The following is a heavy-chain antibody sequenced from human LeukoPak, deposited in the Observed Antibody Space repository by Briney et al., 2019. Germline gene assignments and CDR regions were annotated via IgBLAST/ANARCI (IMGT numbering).Heavy chain of an antibody. CDR3: VRDGYYGSGSPGWFGP. CDR2: VFHRGTT. J-gene: IGHJ5*02. V-gene: IGHV4-38-2*02. Sequence: PSETLSLTCTVSGYSINSAFYWGWIRVPPGEGREWMGRVFHRGTTYYNSSLKSRVNISIDTSKNQFSLKLNSLTAEDTAMYYCVRDGYYGSGSPGWFGPWGPGTLVIVSA. D-gene: IGHD3-10*01. CDR1: GYSINSAFY.